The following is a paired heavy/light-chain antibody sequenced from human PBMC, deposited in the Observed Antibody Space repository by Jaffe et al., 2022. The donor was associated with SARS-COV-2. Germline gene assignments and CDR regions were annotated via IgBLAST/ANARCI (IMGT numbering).Heavy chain of an antibody. Sequence: QVQLQQWGAGLLKPSETLSLTCAVYGGSFSGYYWSWIRQPPGKGLEWIGEINHSGSTNYNPSLKSRVTISVDTSKNQFSLKLSSVTAADTAVYYCARVAGLDILKGDYYYYYYMDVWGKGTTVTVSS. CDR2: INHSGST. J-gene: IGHJ6*03. V-gene: IGHV4-34*01. CDR3: ARVAGLDILKGDYYYYYYMDV. D-gene: IGHD3-9*01. CDR1: GGSFSGYY.
Light chain of an antibody. CDR1: SSNIGNNY. Sequence: QSVLTQPPSVSAAPGQKVTISCSGSSSNIGNNYVSWYQQLPGTAPKLLIYENNKRPSGIPDRFSGSKSGTSATLGITGLQTGDEADYYCGTWDSSLSVWVFGGGTKLTVL. V-gene: IGLV1-51*02. CDR3: GTWDSSLSVWV. CDR2: ENN. J-gene: IGLJ3*02.